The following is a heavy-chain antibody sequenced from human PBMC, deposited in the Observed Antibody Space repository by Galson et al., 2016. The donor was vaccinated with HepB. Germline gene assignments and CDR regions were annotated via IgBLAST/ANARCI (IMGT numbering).Heavy chain of an antibody. V-gene: IGHV3-7*01. Sequence: SLRLSCAASGFTFSSYWMSWVRQAPGKGLEWVATIKEDGSDQYYVDSVKGRFTISRDNAKNSLYLQMNTLRVGDTAVYFCAAREGGFDVWGQGVMVTVSS. CDR2: IKEDGSDQ. J-gene: IGHJ3*01. D-gene: IGHD2-15*01. CDR1: GFTFSSYW. CDR3: AAREGGFDV.